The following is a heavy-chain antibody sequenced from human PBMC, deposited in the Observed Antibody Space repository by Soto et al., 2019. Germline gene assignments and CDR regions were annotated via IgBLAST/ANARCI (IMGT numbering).Heavy chain of an antibody. CDR3: AKDRDGAAAGPTKFYGMDV. D-gene: IGHD6-13*01. CDR1: GFTFSSYA. CDR2: ISGSGDST. Sequence: EVQLLESGGGLVQPGGSLRLSCAASGFTFSSYAMSWVRQALGKGLEWVSVISGSGDSTYYADSVRGQFTISRDNSKNTLYLQMNSLRAEDTAVYYCAKDRDGAAAGPTKFYGMDVWGQGTTVTVSS. J-gene: IGHJ6*02. V-gene: IGHV3-23*01.